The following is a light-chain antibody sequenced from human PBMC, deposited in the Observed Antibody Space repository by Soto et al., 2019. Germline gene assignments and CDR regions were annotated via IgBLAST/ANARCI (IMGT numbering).Light chain of an antibody. V-gene: IGKV1-39*01. CDR2: AAS. CDR3: QQTYRNPQT. J-gene: IGKJ1*01. CDR1: QNIADF. Sequence: DVQMTQSPSSLSASVGDRVTITCRASQNIADFLNWYQQKSGKAPKLLIYAASRLQTGVPSRFSGRASGSDRTLTISSLQPEDFATYYCQQTYRNPQTFGPGTKVQIK.